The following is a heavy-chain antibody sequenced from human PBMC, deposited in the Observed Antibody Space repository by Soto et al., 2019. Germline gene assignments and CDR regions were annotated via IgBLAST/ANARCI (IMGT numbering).Heavy chain of an antibody. CDR3: ARGEVSTRTFDY. CDR1: GYNFAGYW. CDR2: IYPSDSDT. V-gene: IGHV5-51*01. Sequence: LGASRKSSCQGSGYNFAGYWIAWGRQMPGKGLELMGIIYPSDSDTRYRPSFQGQVTISADKSISSAYLQWSSLRASDTAMYYCARGEVSTRTFDYSGQGTAVTV. J-gene: IGHJ4*02. D-gene: IGHD1-1*01.